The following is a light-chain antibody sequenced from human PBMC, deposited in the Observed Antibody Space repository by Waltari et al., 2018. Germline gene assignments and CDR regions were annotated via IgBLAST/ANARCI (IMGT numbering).Light chain of an antibody. J-gene: IGLJ1*01. CDR2: EVR. CDR3: CSFAGNSYV. Sequence: QSALTQPASMSGSPGQSITISCTGTSTHLGTYNVVSWYQHHPGKAPKLIIYEVRKRPSGISDRFSGSMSGSTASLTISRLQAEDEAEYYCCSFAGNSYVFGTGTKVTVL. CDR1: STHLGTYNV. V-gene: IGLV2-23*02.